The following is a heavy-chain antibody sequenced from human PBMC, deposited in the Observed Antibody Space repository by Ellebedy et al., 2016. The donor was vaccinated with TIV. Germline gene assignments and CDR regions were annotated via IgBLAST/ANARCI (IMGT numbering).Heavy chain of an antibody. CDR3: ARAVTDGIPPY. CDR1: GYTFTGYY. V-gene: IGHV1-2*02. D-gene: IGHD5-24*01. J-gene: IGHJ4*02. Sequence: AASVKVSCKASGYTFTGYYMHWVRQAPGQGLEWMGWINPNSGGTNYAQKFQGRVTMTRDTPTTTVYMDLSRLRSDDTAVYYCARAVTDGIPPYWGQGTLVTVSS. CDR2: INPNSGGT.